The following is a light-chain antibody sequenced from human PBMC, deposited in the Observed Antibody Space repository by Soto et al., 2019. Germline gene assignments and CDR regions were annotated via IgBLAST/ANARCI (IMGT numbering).Light chain of an antibody. CDR2: AAS. V-gene: IGKV3-20*01. J-gene: IGKJ1*01. Sequence: EIVLTQSPDTLSLSPGESATLSCRASQSVRSSYLAWYQQTPGQTPRLLIYAASSRATGIPDRFSGSGSGTDFTLTINRLEPEDFAVYYCQQYDSSPRTFGQGTKVDIK. CDR1: QSVRSSY. CDR3: QQYDSSPRT.